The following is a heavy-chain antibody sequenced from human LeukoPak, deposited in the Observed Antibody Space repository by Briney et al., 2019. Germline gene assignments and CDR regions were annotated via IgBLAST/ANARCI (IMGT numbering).Heavy chain of an antibody. Sequence: KPSETLSLTCTVSGGSISSYYWSWIRQPPGKGLEWIGYIYYSGSTNYNPSLKSRVTISVDTSKNQFSLKLSSVTAADTAVYYCARCSSYYYYGMDVWGQGTTVTVSS. D-gene: IGHD2-2*01. V-gene: IGHV4-59*01. CDR1: GGSISSYY. CDR2: IYYSGST. CDR3: ARCSSYYYYGMDV. J-gene: IGHJ6*02.